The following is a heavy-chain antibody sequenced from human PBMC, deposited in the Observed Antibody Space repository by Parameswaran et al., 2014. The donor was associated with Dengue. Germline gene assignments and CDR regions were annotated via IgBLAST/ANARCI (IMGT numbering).Heavy chain of an antibody. V-gene: IGHV4-61*02. CDR2: IYTSGST. Sequence: GKGLEWIGRIYTSGSTNYNPSLKSRVTISVDTSKNQFSLKLSSVTAADTAVYYCARERWIAVAGITYYYYGMDVWGQGTTVTVSS. D-gene: IGHD6-19*01. CDR3: ARERWIAVAGITYYYYGMDV. J-gene: IGHJ6*02.